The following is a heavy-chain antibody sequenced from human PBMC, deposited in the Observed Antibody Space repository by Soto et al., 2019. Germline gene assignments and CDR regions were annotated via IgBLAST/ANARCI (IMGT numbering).Heavy chain of an antibody. J-gene: IGHJ5*02. D-gene: IGHD3-10*01. Sequence: GGSLRLSCAASGFTFSDYYMSWIRQAPGKGLEWVSYISSSGSTIYYADSVKGRFTISRDNAKNSLYLQMNSLRAEDTAVYYCARIIGIRLLWSPHNWFDPWGQGTLVTVSS. CDR2: ISSSGSTI. CDR3: ARIIGIRLLWSPHNWFDP. CDR1: GFTFSDYY. V-gene: IGHV3-11*01.